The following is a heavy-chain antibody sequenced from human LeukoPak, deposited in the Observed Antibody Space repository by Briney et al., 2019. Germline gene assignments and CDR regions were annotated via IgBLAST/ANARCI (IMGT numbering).Heavy chain of an antibody. V-gene: IGHV3-48*03. J-gene: IGHJ6*03. CDR2: ISSSGSTI. Sequence: GGSLRLSCAASGFTFSSYGMNSVRQAPAKGLEWVSHISSSGSTIYYADPVKGRFAISRDNAKNSLYLQMNSLRAEDTAVYYCARVSYSYGYFDYYYYMDVWGKGTTVTISS. D-gene: IGHD5-18*01. CDR3: ARVSYSYGYFDYYYYMDV. CDR1: GFTFSSYG.